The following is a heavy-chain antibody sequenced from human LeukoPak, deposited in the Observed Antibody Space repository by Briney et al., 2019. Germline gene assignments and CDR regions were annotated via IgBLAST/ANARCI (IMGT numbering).Heavy chain of an antibody. J-gene: IGHJ4*02. CDR2: IYYSGST. D-gene: IGHD3-16*01. V-gene: IGHV4-59*01. Sequence: SETLSLTCTVSGGSISSYYWSWIRQPPGKGLEWIGYIYYSGSTNYNPSLKSRVTISVDTSKNQFSLKLSSVTAADTAVYYCARDYAGMGYFDYWGQGSQVTVSS. CDR3: ARDYAGMGYFDY. CDR1: GGSISSYY.